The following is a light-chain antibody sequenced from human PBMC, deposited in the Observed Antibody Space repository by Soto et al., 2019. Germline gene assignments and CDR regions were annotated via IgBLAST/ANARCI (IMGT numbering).Light chain of an antibody. J-gene: IGLJ3*02. V-gene: IGLV2-14*01. CDR1: SSDVGAYNY. Sequence: QSALTQPASVSGTPGQSITFSCTGTSSDVGAYNYVSWYQQHPGKAPKLMIYEVSNRPSGVSNRFSGSKSSNTASLTISGLQAEDEADYYCCSFTSSNTVVFGGGTKLTVL. CDR2: EVS. CDR3: CSFTSSNTVV.